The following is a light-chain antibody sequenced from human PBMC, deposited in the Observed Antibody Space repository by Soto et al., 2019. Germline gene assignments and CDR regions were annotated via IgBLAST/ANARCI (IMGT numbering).Light chain of an antibody. Sequence: VLTHSPGTLSLSPGGRATLSFSSSQNINNNYLAWYQHKPGQAPRLLIYDASLRATGVPDRFSGSGSGTDFTLTITRLEPDDSAVYYCQQHGISHITFGQGTRLEIK. J-gene: IGKJ5*01. CDR2: DAS. CDR1: QNINNNY. CDR3: QQHGISHIT. V-gene: IGKV3-20*01.